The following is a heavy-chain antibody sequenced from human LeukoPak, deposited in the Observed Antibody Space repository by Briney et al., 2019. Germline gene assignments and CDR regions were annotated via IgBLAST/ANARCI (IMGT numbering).Heavy chain of an antibody. D-gene: IGHD3-22*01. J-gene: IGHJ3*02. V-gene: IGHV4-4*07. CDR1: GGSISSYY. CDR2: IYTSGST. CDR3: ARDMGDYYYDSSGYFDAFDI. Sequence: PSETLSLTCTVSGGSISSYYWSWIRQPAGKGLEWIGRIYTSGSTNYNPSLKSRVTMSVDTSKNQFSLKLSSVTAADTAVYYCARDMGDYYYDSSGYFDAFDIWGQGTMVTVSS.